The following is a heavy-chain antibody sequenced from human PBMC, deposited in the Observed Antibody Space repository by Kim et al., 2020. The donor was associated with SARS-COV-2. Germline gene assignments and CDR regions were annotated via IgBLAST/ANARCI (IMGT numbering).Heavy chain of an antibody. J-gene: IGHJ6*04. D-gene: IGHD1-1*01. CDR1: GFGFHGYA. V-gene: IGHV3-9*01. CDR3: ATRGYTYGMDA. Sequence: GGSLRLSCAASGFGFHGYAMHWVRQAPGKGLEWVSHITWNSETTGYADSVKGRFTISRDNAKYFLYLEMNSLRTEETAVYYFATRGYTYGMDAWGKG. CDR2: ITWNSETT.